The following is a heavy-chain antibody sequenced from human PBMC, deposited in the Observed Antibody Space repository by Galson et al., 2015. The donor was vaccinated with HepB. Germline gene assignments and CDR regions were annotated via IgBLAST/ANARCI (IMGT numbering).Heavy chain of an antibody. Sequence: SLRLSCAASRFTFDNYAMSWVRQAPGKGLEWVAGISGSGGSTYSADSVKGRFTISRDNSKNMLFLEMNSLRADDAAVYYYARDGSRDCSGPTCYFYYYHYMDVWGKGTTVTVS. D-gene: IGHD2-15*01. CDR2: ISGSGGST. J-gene: IGHJ6*03. V-gene: IGHV3-23*01. CDR1: RFTFDNYA. CDR3: ARDGSRDCSGPTCYFYYYHYMDV.